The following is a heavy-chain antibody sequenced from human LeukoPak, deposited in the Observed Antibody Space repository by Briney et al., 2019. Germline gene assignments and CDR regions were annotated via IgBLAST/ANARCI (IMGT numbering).Heavy chain of an antibody. Sequence: GGSLRLSCAASGFTFTGHNMNWVRQAPGKGLEWVSAISGSGGAIDYADSVKGRFTISRDNSRNTMDLQMNSLRAEDTAVYYCAKDLYYDLLMGTFDHWGQGTLVTVSS. CDR1: GFTFTGHN. J-gene: IGHJ4*02. V-gene: IGHV3-23*01. CDR3: AKDLYYDLLMGTFDH. D-gene: IGHD3-9*01. CDR2: ISGSGGAI.